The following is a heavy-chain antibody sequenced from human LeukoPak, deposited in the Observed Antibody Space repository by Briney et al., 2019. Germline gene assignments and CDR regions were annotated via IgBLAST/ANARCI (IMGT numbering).Heavy chain of an antibody. CDR2: INHSGST. V-gene: IGHV4-34*01. CDR3: ARQPGQLGAFDI. D-gene: IGHD6-13*01. Sequence: SETLSLTCAVYGGSFSGYYWSWIRQPPGKGLEWIGEINHSGSTNYNPSLKSRVTISVDTSKNQFSLKLSSVTAADTAVYYCARQPGQLGAFDIWGQGTMVTVSS. J-gene: IGHJ3*02. CDR1: GGSFSGYY.